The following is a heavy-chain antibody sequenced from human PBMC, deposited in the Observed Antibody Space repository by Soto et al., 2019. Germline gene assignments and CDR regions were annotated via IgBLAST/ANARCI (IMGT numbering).Heavy chain of an antibody. CDR3: ARVIILTGYYGWFDP. D-gene: IGHD3-9*01. CDR1: GGSISSGGYS. J-gene: IGHJ5*02. CDR2: IYHSGST. V-gene: IGHV4-30-2*01. Sequence: PSETLSLTCAVSGGSISSGGYSWSWIRQPPGKGLEWIGYIYHSGSTYYNPSLKSRVTISVDRSKNQFSLKLSSVTAADTAVYYCARVIILTGYYGWFDPWGQGTLVTVPQ.